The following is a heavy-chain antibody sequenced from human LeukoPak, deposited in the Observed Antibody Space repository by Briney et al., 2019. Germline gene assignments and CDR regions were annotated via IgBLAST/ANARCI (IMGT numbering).Heavy chain of an antibody. CDR2: IRSTGDST. CDR3: ARDPGYYYDSSGYRGPAYNWFDP. CDR1: GFTFSNFA. D-gene: IGHD3-22*01. J-gene: IGHJ5*02. Sequence: PGGSLRLSCAASGFTFSNFAIHWVRQAPGKGLEFVSGIRSTGDSTYYANSAKGRFTISRDNSKNTLYLQMVSLRAEDMAVYYCARDPGYYYDSSGYRGPAYNWFDPWGQGTLVTVSS. V-gene: IGHV3-64*01.